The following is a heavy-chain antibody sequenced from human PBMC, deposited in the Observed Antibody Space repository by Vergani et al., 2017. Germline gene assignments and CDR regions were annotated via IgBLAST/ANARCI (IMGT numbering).Heavy chain of an antibody. D-gene: IGHD3-10*01. CDR2: ISYDGSNK. V-gene: IGHV3-30-3*01. CDR1: GFTFSSYA. J-gene: IGHJ4*02. Sequence: QVQLVESGGGVVQPGRSLRLSCAASGFTFSSYAMHWVRQAPGKGLEWVAVISYDGSNKYYADSVKGRFTISRDNSKNTLYLQMNSLRAEDTAVYYCARAVMVRGVRYYFDYWGQGTLVTVSS. CDR3: ARAVMVRGVRYYFDY.